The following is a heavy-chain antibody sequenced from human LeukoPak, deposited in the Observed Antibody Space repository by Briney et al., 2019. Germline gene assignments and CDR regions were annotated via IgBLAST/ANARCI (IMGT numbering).Heavy chain of an antibody. V-gene: IGHV3-9*01. CDR1: GFTFDDYA. J-gene: IGHJ4*02. CDR3: AKGGYSGYERPDY. D-gene: IGHD5-12*01. Sequence: PGGSLRLSCAASGFTFDDYAMHWVRQVPGKGLEWVSGISWNSGSIGYADSVKGRFTISRDNAKNSLHLQMNSLRAEDTALYYCAKGGYSGYERPDYWGQGTLVTVSS. CDR2: ISWNSGSI.